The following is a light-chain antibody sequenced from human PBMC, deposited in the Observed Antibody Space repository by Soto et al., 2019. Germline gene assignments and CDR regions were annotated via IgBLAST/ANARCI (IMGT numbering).Light chain of an antibody. J-gene: IGKJ4*01. CDR3: QQRTNWPLT. V-gene: IGKV3-11*01. Sequence: EIVLTQSPATLSLSPGERATLSCRASQSVRSYLAWYQQKPGQAPRLLIYDASNRATGIPARFSGSGSGTDFTLTMSSLEPEDFAVYHCQQRTNWPLTFGGGTKVEIK. CDR2: DAS. CDR1: QSVRSY.